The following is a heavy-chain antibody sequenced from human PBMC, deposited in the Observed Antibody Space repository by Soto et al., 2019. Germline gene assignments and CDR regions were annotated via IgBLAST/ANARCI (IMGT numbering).Heavy chain of an antibody. J-gene: IGHJ4*02. V-gene: IGHV6-1*01. CDR2: TYYRSKWYN. D-gene: IGHD3-22*01. CDR3: ARETGYYDSSGYYRGGYYFDY. Sequence: PSQTLSLTCVISGDSVSSNSAAWNWIRQSPSRGLEWLGRTYYRSKWYNDYAVSVKSRITINPDTSKNQFSLQLNSVTPEDTAVYYCARETGYYDSSGYYRGGYYFDYWGQGTLVTVSS. CDR1: GDSVSSNSAA.